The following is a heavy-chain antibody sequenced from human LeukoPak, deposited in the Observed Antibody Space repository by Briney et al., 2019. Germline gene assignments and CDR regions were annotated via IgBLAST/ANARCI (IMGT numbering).Heavy chain of an antibody. CDR1: GFIFRNYW. J-gene: IGHJ4*02. CDR3: AKDVGKWESLHFFDY. V-gene: IGHV3-74*01. D-gene: IGHD1-26*01. CDR2: INSDGTST. Sequence: PGGSLRLSCVASGFIFRNYWMHWVRQAPGKGLVWVSRINSDGTSTSYADSVKGRFTISRDDAKNTLYLQMNSLRVKDTAVYYCAKDVGKWESLHFFDYWGQGTLVTVSS.